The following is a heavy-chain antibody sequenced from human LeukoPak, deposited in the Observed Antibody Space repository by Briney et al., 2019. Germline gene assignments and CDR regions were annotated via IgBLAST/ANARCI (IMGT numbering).Heavy chain of an antibody. V-gene: IGHV1-69*13. D-gene: IGHD1-26*01. CDR1: GGTFSSYA. J-gene: IGHJ4*02. CDR3: ARERVGATTRGRSFDY. Sequence: SVKVSCKASGGTFSSYAISWVRQAPGQGLEWMGGIIPIFGTANYAQKFQGRVTITADESTSTAYMELSSLRSEDTAVYYCARERVGATTRGRSFDYWGQGTLVTVSS. CDR2: IIPIFGTA.